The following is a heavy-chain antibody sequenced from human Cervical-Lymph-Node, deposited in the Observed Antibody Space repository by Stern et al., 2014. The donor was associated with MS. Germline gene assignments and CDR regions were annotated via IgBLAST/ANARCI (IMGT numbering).Heavy chain of an antibody. J-gene: IGHJ4*02. CDR3: ARDTYGDYGYFFDS. V-gene: IGHV4-4*02. CDR1: GGSIRTNPW. CDR2: VYYSGST. D-gene: IGHD4-17*01. Sequence: QVQLQESGPGLVKPSGTLSLTCAVSGGSIRTNPWWSWVRQPPGKGLGWIGEVYYSGSTNYNPSLMSRVTISVDESKKSFSLRLDCVTAADTAMYFCARDTYGDYGYFFDSWGQGTLVTVSS.